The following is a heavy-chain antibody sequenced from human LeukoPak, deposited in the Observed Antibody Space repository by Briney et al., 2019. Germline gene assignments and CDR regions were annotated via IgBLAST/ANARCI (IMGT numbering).Heavy chain of an antibody. CDR2: IKHDGSEK. D-gene: IGHD3-16*01. Sequence: GGSLRLSCAASGFTFSRYWMTWVRQAPGKGLEWVANIKHDGSEKYYVDSVKGRFTISRDNAKNSLYLQMNSLRAEDTAVYYCARSGSFWGSYYFDYWGQGTLVTVSS. V-gene: IGHV3-7*01. CDR3: ARSGSFWGSYYFDY. J-gene: IGHJ4*02. CDR1: GFTFSRYW.